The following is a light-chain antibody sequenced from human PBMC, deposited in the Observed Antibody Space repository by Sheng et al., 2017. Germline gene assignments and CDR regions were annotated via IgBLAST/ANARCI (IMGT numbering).Light chain of an antibody. Sequence: QPVLTQPPSASGTPGQRVTISCSGSSSNIGSHIVNWYQQLPGTAPKLLIYGNNQRPSGVPDRFSDSKSGTSASLAITGLQAEDEADYYCQSYDSSLSGLVVFGGGTKLTVL. CDR3: QSYDSSLSGLVV. CDR1: SSNIGSHI. V-gene: IGLV1-44*01. J-gene: IGLJ2*01. CDR2: GNN.